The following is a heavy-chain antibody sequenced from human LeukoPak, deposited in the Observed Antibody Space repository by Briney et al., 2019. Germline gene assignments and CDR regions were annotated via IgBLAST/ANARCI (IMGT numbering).Heavy chain of an antibody. CDR2: ISAYNGNT. J-gene: IGHJ4*02. CDR3: ARDLRGSGSYSPLVVH. CDR1: GYTFTSYG. Sequence: ASVKVSCTASGYTFTSYGISWVRQAPGPGLERMGWISAYNGNTTNAKTLHDRVTMTTDTSTSTAYMELRSLRSDDTAVYDCARDLRGSGSYSPLVVHWGQGALVSDSS. D-gene: IGHD3-10*01. V-gene: IGHV1-18*01.